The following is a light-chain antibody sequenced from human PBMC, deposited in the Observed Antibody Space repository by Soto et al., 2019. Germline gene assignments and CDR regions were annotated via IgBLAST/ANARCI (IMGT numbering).Light chain of an antibody. Sequence: QAVVTQPPSASGTPGQRVTISCSGSSSNIGSNYVYWYQQFPGTAPKLLIYRNVQRPSGVPDRFAGSKSGTSASLAISGLRSDDEADYYCAAWDDGLSGVVFGGGTKLTVL. CDR3: AAWDDGLSGVV. V-gene: IGLV1-47*01. CDR1: SSNIGSNY. J-gene: IGLJ2*01. CDR2: RNV.